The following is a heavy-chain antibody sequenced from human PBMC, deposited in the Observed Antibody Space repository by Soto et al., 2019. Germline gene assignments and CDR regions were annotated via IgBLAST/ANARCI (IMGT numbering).Heavy chain of an antibody. CDR2: ISGSGGST. V-gene: IGHV3-23*01. CDR3: AKASHAGLLYCSGGSCYYGY. Sequence: EVQLLESGGGLVQPGGSLRLSCAASGFTFSSYAMSWVRQAPRKGLEWVSAISGSGGSTYYADSVKGRFTISRDNSKNTLYLQMNSLRAEDTAVYYCAKASHAGLLYCSGGSCYYGYWGQGTLVTVSS. CDR1: GFTFSSYA. D-gene: IGHD2-15*01. J-gene: IGHJ4*02.